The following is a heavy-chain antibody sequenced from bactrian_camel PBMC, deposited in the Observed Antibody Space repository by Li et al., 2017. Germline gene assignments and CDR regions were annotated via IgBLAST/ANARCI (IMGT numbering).Heavy chain of an antibody. CDR3: ATYLRIACVCEFGCGAAHCHSFPRPFSSDNYNY. D-gene: IGHD3*01. CDR2: HSASADNT. Sequence: HVQLVESGGGSVQSGGSLRLSCTASGLTFEDSGVGWYRQGPGKEREMVAIHSASADNTDYADSVKGRFTISQDNAAHTLLLQMNTLKPEDTAMYYCATYLRIACVCEFGCGAAHCHSFPRPFSSDNYNYWGQGTQVTVS. CDR1: GLTFEDSG. V-gene: IGHV3S55*01. J-gene: IGHJ4*01.